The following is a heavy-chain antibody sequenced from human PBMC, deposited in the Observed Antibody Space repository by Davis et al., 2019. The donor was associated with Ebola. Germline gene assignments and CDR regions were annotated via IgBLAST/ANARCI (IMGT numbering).Heavy chain of an antibody. CDR1: GFTFSRYW. D-gene: IGHD4-17*01. V-gene: IGHV3-74*01. Sequence: GESLKISCAASGFTFSRYWMHWVRRAPGKGPVYVSRISSDGGITSYADSVKGRFTISRDNAKSTLYLQMNSLTAEDTAVYYCVRTTYGAPEYWGQGTLVTVSS. J-gene: IGHJ4*02. CDR2: ISSDGGIT. CDR3: VRTTYGAPEY.